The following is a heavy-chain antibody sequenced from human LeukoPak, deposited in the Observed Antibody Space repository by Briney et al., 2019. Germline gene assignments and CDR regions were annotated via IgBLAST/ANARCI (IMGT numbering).Heavy chain of an antibody. CDR1: GGTFSSYA. D-gene: IGHD3-10*01. CDR3: ATQPSYYGSGRRAFDI. J-gene: IGHJ3*02. CDR2: IIPIFGTA. V-gene: IGHV1-69*06. Sequence: SVKVSCKASGGTFSSYAISWVRQAPGQGLEWMGGIIPIFGTANYAQKFQGRVTMTEDTSTDTAYMELSSLRSEDTAVYYCATQPSYYGSGRRAFDIWGQGTMVTVSS.